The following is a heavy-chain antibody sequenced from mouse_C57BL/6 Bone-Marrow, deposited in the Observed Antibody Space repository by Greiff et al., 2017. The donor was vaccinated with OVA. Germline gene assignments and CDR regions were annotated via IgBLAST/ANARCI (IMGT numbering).Heavy chain of an antibody. CDR3: ARGVGRQYFDV. Sequence: QVQLQQPGAELVMPGASVKLSCKASGYTFTSYWMHWVKQRPGQGLEWIGEIDPSDSYTNYNQKFKGKSTLTVDKSSSTAYMQLSGLTSEDSAVYYFARGVGRQYFDVWGTGTTVTVSS. CDR2: IDPSDSYT. J-gene: IGHJ1*03. CDR1: GYTFTSYW. D-gene: IGHD4-1*01. V-gene: IGHV1-69*01.